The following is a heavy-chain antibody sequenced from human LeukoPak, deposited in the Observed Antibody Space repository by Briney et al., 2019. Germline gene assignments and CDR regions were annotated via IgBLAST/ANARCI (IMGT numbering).Heavy chain of an antibody. CDR3: ARTLNYYYDSSGSFDY. V-gene: IGHV4-59*01. D-gene: IGHD3-22*01. Sequence: KPSETLSLTCTVSGGSISSYYWSWIQQPPGKGLEWIGYIYYSGSTNYNPSLKSRVTISVDTSKNQFSLKLSSVTAADTAVYYCARTLNYYYDSSGSFDYWGQGTLVTVSS. J-gene: IGHJ4*02. CDR1: GGSISSYY. CDR2: IYYSGST.